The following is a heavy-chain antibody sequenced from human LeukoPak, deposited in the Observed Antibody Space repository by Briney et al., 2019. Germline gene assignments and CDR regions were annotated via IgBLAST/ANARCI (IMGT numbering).Heavy chain of an antibody. V-gene: IGHV3-23*01. CDR2: ISGGGST. CDR1: GFTFSSYA. J-gene: IGHJ4*02. D-gene: IGHD4-17*01. CDR3: AKDGRGLTTVTTGWGDY. Sequence: PGGSLRLSCAASGFTFSSYAMNWVRQAPGKGLEWVSGISGGGSTWYADSVKGRFTISRDNSKNTLYLQMHSLRAEDTALYYCAKDGRGLTTVTTGWGDYWGQGTLVTVSS.